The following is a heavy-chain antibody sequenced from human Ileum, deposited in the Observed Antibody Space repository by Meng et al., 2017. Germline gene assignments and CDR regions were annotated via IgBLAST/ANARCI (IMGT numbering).Heavy chain of an antibody. CDR2: IHYDGSST. D-gene: IGHD7-27*01. J-gene: IGHJ4*03. Sequence: GGSLRLSCAASGFTFSCHWMNWVRQAPGKGLVWVSRIHYDGSSTSYADSVKGRFTISSDDPKDVVYLQMNSLRAEDTAVYYCATYRAFTGDLDTDYWGQGTLVTVSS. V-gene: IGHV3-74*01. CDR1: GFTFSCHW. CDR3: ATYRAFTGDLDTDY.